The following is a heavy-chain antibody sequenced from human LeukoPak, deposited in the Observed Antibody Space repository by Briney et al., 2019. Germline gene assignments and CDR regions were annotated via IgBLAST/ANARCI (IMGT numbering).Heavy chain of an antibody. D-gene: IGHD3-22*01. CDR1: GFTFSSYS. J-gene: IGHJ4*02. CDR3: AKGSYYDSSGSFYFDY. Sequence: GGSLRLSCAASGFTFSSYSMNWVRQAPGKGLEWVSSISSSSSYIYYADSVKGRFTISRDNSKNTLYVQVNSLGTEDTAAYYCAKGSYYDSSGSFYFDYWGQGTLVTVSS. CDR2: ISSSSSYI. V-gene: IGHV3-21*04.